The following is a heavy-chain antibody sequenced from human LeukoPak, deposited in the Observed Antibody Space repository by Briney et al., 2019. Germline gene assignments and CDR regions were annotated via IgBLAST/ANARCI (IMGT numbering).Heavy chain of an antibody. J-gene: IGHJ4*02. CDR3: ARYRSSTEEFDY. Sequence: PGGSLRLSCAASGFTFSSYGMPWVRQAPGKGLEWVAVIWYDGSNKYYADSVKGRFTISRDNSKDTLYLQMNSLRAEDTAVYYCARYRSSTEEFDYRGQGTLVTVSS. CDR1: GFTFSSYG. D-gene: IGHD2-2*01. CDR2: IWYDGSNK. V-gene: IGHV3-33*01.